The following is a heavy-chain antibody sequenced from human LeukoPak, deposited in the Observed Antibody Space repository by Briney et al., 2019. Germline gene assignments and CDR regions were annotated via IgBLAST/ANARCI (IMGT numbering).Heavy chain of an antibody. V-gene: IGHV3-30-3*01. CDR2: ISYDGSNK. J-gene: IGHJ4*02. D-gene: IGHD4-11*01. CDR3: ARERTTVTTPDFDY. CDR1: GFTFSSYA. Sequence: GGSLRLSCAASGFTFSSYAMHWVRQAPGKGLERVAVISYDGSNKYYADSVKGRFTISRDNSKNTLYLQMNSLRAEDTAVYYCARERTTVTTPDFDYWGQGTLVTVSS.